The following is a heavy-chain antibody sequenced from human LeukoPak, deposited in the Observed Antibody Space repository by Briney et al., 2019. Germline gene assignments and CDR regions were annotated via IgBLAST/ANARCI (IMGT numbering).Heavy chain of an antibody. D-gene: IGHD4-23*01. CDR3: AREFRLGGR. V-gene: IGHV3-23*01. J-gene: IGHJ4*02. CDR2: ISGSGSSS. Sequence: GGSLRLSCAYSGFTFITYAMSWVRQAPGKGLEWVSVISGSGSSSYYADSVKGRFTISRDNSKKTLYLQMNSLRAEDTAVNYCAREFRLGGRWGQGTLVTVSS. CDR1: GFTFITYA.